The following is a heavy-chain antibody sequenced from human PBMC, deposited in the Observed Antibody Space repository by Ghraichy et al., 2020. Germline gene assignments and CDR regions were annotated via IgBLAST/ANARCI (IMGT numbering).Heavy chain of an antibody. V-gene: IGHV3-30-3*01. CDR1: GFTFSSYA. CDR2: ISYDGSNK. Sequence: GESLNISCAASGFTFSSYAMHWVRQAPGKGLEWVAVISYDGSNKYYADSVKGRFTISRDNSKNTLYLQMNSLRAEDTAVYYCARPHIAVAATNWFDPWGQGTLVTVSS. D-gene: IGHD6-19*01. CDR3: ARPHIAVAATNWFDP. J-gene: IGHJ5*02.